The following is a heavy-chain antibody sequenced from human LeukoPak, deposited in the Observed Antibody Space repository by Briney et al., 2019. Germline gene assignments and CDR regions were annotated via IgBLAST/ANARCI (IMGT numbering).Heavy chain of an antibody. J-gene: IGHJ4*02. V-gene: IGHV3-11*06. Sequence: PGGSLRLSCAASEFTFSDYYMAWIRQAPGKALEGVSYISSGSTYTNYADSVKGRFTISRDNAKNSLYLQMNSLRAEDTAVYYCARVRNQWLLPGDFDYWGQGTLATVSS. CDR1: EFTFSDYY. CDR3: ARVRNQWLLPGDFDY. D-gene: IGHD6-19*01. CDR2: ISSGSTYT.